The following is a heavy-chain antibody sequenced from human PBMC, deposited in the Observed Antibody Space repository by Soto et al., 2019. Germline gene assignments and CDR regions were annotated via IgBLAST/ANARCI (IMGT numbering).Heavy chain of an antibody. CDR1: GFTFSDYY. Sequence: QVQLVESGGGLVKPGGSLRLSCAASGFTFSDYYIRWIRQAPGKGLEWVSYISSSGTIIYHADSVKGRFTISRDNAKNSLFLQMNSLRAEDTAVYYCARGKSIFYGMDVWGQGTTVTVCS. D-gene: IGHD2-15*01. V-gene: IGHV3-11*01. CDR3: ARGKSIFYGMDV. J-gene: IGHJ6*02. CDR2: ISSSGTII.